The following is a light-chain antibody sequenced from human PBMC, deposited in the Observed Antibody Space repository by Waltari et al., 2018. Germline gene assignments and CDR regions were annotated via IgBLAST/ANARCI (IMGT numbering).Light chain of an antibody. J-gene: IGKJ2*01. V-gene: IGKV2-30*02. Sequence: EVVMTHSPVPLSVTLGQAASISCKSRQGLVPVDGNTYLNWFHQRPGQSPRRLIYWVFSRDSGVPDRFSGSGSGTDFTLRISRVQAEDVGVYYCMQGTRWPYTFGQGTQLDIK. CDR3: MQGTRWPYT. CDR1: QGLVPVDGNTY. CDR2: WVF.